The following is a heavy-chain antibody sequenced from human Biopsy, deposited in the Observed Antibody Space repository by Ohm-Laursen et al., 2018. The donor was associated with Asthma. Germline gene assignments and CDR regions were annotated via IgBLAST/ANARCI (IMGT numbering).Heavy chain of an antibody. CDR3: ARDFSRVIMIGGGREHYFDF. J-gene: IGHJ4*02. V-gene: IGHV3-33*08. CDR2: VGSDESYT. CDR1: GFTFSSYG. Sequence: SLRLSCAASGFTFSSYGMHWVRQVPGKGLEWVATVGSDESYTDHADSVKGRFTISRDNSKNALHLQMNSLSPEDTAVYYCARDFSRVIMIGGGREHYFDFWGQGTLVTVSS. D-gene: IGHD3-16*01.